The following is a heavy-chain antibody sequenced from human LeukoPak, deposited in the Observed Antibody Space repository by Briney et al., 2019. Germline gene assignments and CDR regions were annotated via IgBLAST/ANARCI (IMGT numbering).Heavy chain of an antibody. D-gene: IGHD6-13*01. CDR2: ISSSGSTI. CDR3: ARAAAAGTVDY. CDR1: GLTFSSYE. V-gene: IGHV3-48*03. J-gene: IGHJ4*02. Sequence: GGPLRLSCAASGLTFSSYEMNWVRQAPGKGLEWVSYISSSGSTIYYADSVKGRFTISRDNAKNSLYLQMNSLRVEDTAVYYCARAAAAGTVDYWGQGTLVTVSS.